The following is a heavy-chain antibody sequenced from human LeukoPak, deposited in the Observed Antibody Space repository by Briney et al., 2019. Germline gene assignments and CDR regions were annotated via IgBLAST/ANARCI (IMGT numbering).Heavy chain of an antibody. Sequence: KPSETLSLTCTVSGYSISSGYYWGWIRQPPGKGLEWIGNIYHSGSTYYNPSLKSRVTISVDTSRNQFSLKLSSVTAADTAVYYCAGDSGKAEDAFDIWGQGTMVTVSS. V-gene: IGHV4-38-2*02. D-gene: IGHD5-12*01. J-gene: IGHJ3*02. CDR3: AGDSGKAEDAFDI. CDR2: IYHSGST. CDR1: GYSISSGYY.